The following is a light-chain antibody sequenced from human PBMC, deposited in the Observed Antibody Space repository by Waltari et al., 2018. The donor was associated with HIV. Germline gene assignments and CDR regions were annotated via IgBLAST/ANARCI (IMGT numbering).Light chain of an antibody. J-gene: IGLJ3*02. V-gene: IGLV2-14*03. CDR2: DGT. CDR3: SSYVGSSTSWL. Sequence: QSALTQPASVSGSPGQSIVISCTGTSDDVGYYNYVSWYKQHPGKVPKLVIYDGTSRPSGVSNRFSGSKSGNTASLTISGLRADDEADYYCSSYVGSSTSWLFGGGTKLTV. CDR1: SDDVGYYNY.